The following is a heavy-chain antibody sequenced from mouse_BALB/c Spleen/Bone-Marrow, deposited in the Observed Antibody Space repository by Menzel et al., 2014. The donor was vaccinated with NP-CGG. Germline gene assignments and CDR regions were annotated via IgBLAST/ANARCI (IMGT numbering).Heavy chain of an antibody. CDR1: GFNIKDTY. V-gene: IGHV14-3*02. CDR3: ASYRLRTYFDY. CDR2: IDPANGNT. D-gene: IGHD2-14*01. J-gene: IGHJ2*01. Sequence: VQLQQSGAELVKPGASVRLSCTASGFNIKDTYIHWVKQRPEQGLEWIGRIDPANGNTKYDPKFQGKATITADTSSSTAYLQLSSLTSEDTAVYYCASYRLRTYFDYWGQGTTLTVSS.